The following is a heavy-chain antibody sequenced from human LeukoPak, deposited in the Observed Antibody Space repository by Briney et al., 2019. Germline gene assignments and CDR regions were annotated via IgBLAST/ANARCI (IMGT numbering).Heavy chain of an antibody. CDR1: GGSISSGGYS. V-gene: IGHV4-30-2*01. D-gene: IGHD6-19*01. J-gene: IGHJ4*02. CDR2: IYHSGST. Sequence: PSVTLSLTCAVSGGSISSGGYSWSWIRQPPGKGLEWIGYIYHSGSTYYNPSLKSRVTISVDRSKNQFSLKLSSVTAADTAVYYCARLRYSSGWYLDYWGQGTLVTVSS. CDR3: ARLRYSSGWYLDY.